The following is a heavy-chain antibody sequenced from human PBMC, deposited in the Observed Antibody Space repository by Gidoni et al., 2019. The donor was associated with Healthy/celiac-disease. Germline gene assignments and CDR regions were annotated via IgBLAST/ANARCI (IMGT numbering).Heavy chain of an antibody. J-gene: IGHJ3*02. CDR2: ISGSGGST. CDR3: ARGITMIADAFDI. CDR1: GFTFSSYA. V-gene: IGHV3-23*01. D-gene: IGHD3-22*01. Sequence: EVQLLESGGGLVQPGGSLSLSCPASGFTFSSYAMSWVRQAPGKGLEWVSAISGSGGSTYYADSVKGRFTISRDNSKNTLYLQMNSLRAEDTAVYYCARGITMIADAFDIWGQGTMVTVSS.